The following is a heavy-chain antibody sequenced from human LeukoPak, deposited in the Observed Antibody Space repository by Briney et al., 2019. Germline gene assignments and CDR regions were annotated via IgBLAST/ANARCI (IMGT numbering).Heavy chain of an antibody. CDR2: IYPGDSDT. CDR3: ARHITGTTRYYYYYMDV. V-gene: IGHV5-51*01. J-gene: IGHJ6*03. Sequence: GESLKISCKGSGYNFTNYWIGWVRQMPGKGLEWMGIIYPGDSDTRYSPSFQGQVTISADKSISTAYLQWSSLEASDTAMYYCARHITGTTRYYYYYMDVWGKGTTVTVSS. D-gene: IGHD1-7*01. CDR1: GYNFTNYW.